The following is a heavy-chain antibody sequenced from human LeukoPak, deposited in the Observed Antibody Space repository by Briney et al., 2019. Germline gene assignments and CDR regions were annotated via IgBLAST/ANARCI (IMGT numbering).Heavy chain of an antibody. CDR2: ISGSGGST. Sequence: GGSLRLSCAASGFTFSSYAMSWVRQAPGKGLEWVSAISGSGGSTYYADSVKGRFTISRDNSKNTLYLQMNSLRAEDTAVYYCAKASSPIVVPAATFDYWGQGTLVTVSS. CDR3: AKASSPIVVPAATFDY. D-gene: IGHD2-2*01. CDR1: GFTFSSYA. V-gene: IGHV3-23*01. J-gene: IGHJ4*02.